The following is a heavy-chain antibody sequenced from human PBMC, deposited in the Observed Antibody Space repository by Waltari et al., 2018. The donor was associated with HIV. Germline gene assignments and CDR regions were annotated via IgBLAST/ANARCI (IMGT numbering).Heavy chain of an antibody. D-gene: IGHD3-10*01. V-gene: IGHV3-30*03. J-gene: IGHJ6*02. CDR1: GSPFQTLD. Sequence: QVHLVQADGGVLYLGTSLSRPCTASGSPFQTLDLLPVPPRPGKVLGWEAVISVLGSGSYYSDSVKGRVTISRDNSKNTVQLQMSSRRSEDTAVYFCARGVREKHDDFYYNGMDVWGQGTRVTVSS. CDR2: ISVLGSGS. CDR3: ARGVREKHDDFYYNGMDV.